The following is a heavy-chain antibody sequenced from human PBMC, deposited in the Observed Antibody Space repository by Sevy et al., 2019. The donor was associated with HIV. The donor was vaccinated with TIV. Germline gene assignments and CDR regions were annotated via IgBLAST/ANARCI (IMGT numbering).Heavy chain of an antibody. CDR3: AQEGHRAAFDI. CDR2: ISSSSSYI. D-gene: IGHD3-10*01. Sequence: GGSLRLSCAASGFTFSSYSMNWVRQAPGKGLEWVSSISSSSSYIYYADSVKGRFTISRDNAKNSLYLQMNGLRAEDTAVYYCAQEGHRAAFDIWGQGTMVTVSS. J-gene: IGHJ3*02. V-gene: IGHV3-21*01. CDR1: GFTFSSYS.